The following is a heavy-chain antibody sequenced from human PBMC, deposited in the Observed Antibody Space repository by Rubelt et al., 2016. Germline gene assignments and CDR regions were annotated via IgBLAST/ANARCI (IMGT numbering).Heavy chain of an antibody. V-gene: IGHV4-59*12. CDR2: INHSGST. CDR3: ARAHRVTVAGKWWGAFDI. J-gene: IGHJ3*02. D-gene: IGHD6-19*01. Sequence: QVQLQESGPGLVKPSETLSLTCTVSGGSITSYYWSWIRQPPGKGLEWIGEINHSGSTNYNPSLKGRLTISVDTSKNQFSLKLSSVTAADTAVYYCARAHRVTVAGKWWGAFDIWGQGTMVTVSS. CDR1: GGSITSYY.